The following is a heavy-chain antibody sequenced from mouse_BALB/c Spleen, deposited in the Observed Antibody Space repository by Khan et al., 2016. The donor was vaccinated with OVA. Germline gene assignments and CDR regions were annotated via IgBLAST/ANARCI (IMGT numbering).Heavy chain of an antibody. Sequence: MQLEESGGGLVQPGGSRKLSCEASGFTFSDYGMAWVRQAPGKGPEWVAFISDLAYTIYYADTVTGRFTISRENAKNTLYLEMSSLRSEDTAIYYCARGGGTAPFAYWGLGTLVTVSA. V-gene: IGHV5-15*02. CDR2: ISDLAYTI. CDR3: ARGGGTAPFAY. D-gene: IGHD1-2*01. J-gene: IGHJ3*01. CDR1: GFTFSDYG.